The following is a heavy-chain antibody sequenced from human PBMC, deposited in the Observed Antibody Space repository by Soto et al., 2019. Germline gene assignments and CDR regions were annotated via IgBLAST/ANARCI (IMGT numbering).Heavy chain of an antibody. CDR2: IYYSGST. V-gene: IGHV4-31*03. J-gene: IGHJ5*02. CDR3: ARDEGRGYSYGYGFDP. Sequence: QVQLQESGPGLVKPSQTLSLTCTVSGGSISSGGYYWSWIRQHPGKGLEWIGYIYYSGSTYYNPSRKSRVTISVDTSKNQSAPKLSTVTAADTAVYYCARDEGRGYSYGYGFDPWGQGTLVTVSP. D-gene: IGHD5-18*01. CDR1: GGSISSGGYY.